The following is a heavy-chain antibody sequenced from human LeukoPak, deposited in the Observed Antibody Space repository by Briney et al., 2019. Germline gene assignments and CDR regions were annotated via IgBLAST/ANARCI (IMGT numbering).Heavy chain of an antibody. D-gene: IGHD4-17*01. V-gene: IGHV3-64*05. CDR2: ISSNGGST. CDR1: GFTFRSYA. Sequence: GGSLRLSCSASGFTFRSYATHWVRQAPGKGLEYVSAISSNGGSTYYADSVKGRFTISRDNSKNTLYIQMSSLRAEDTAVYYCVSNNDFGDCRDGFDIWGQGTMVTVSS. J-gene: IGHJ3*02. CDR3: VSNNDFGDCRDGFDI.